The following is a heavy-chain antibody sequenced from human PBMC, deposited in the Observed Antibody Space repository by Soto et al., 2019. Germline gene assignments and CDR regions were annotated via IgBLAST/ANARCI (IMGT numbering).Heavy chain of an antibody. CDR2: IYHSGST. CDR1: GDSLTIGGHY. J-gene: IGHJ3*01. V-gene: IGHV4-31*03. Sequence: QVRLQESGPGLVRPSQTLSLTCSVSGDSLTIGGHYWTWIRQHPGKGLEWIGYIYHSGSTYYSPSRMSRVTISVDTSENQFSLKLTSMTAADTAVYYCARGGDGFDLWGQGKMVTVSS. CDR3: ARGGDGFDL.